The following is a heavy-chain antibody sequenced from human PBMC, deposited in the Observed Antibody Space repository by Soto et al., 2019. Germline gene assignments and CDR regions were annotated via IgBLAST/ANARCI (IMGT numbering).Heavy chain of an antibody. D-gene: IGHD2-15*01. CDR2: INAGNGNT. V-gene: IGHV1-3*01. J-gene: IGHJ6*02. CDR1: GYTFTSYA. CDR3: AREDCSGGSCPRDSYGMDV. Sequence: ASVKVSCKASGYTFTSYAMHWVRQAPGQRLEWMGWINAGNGNTKYSQKFQGRVTITRDTSASTAYMELSSLRSEDTAVYYCAREDCSGGSCPRDSYGMDVWGQGTTVTVSS.